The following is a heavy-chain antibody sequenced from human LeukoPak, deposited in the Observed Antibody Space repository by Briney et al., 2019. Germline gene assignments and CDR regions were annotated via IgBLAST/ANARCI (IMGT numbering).Heavy chain of an antibody. V-gene: IGHV3-48*03. CDR3: AELGITMIGGV. CDR2: ISSSGSTI. Sequence: GGSLRLSCTASGFTFSSYEMNWVRQAPGKGLEWVSYISSSGSTIYYADSVKGRFTISRDNTKNSLYLQINSMRAEDTAVYYCAELGITMIGGVWGKGTTVTVSS. J-gene: IGHJ6*04. CDR1: GFTFSSYE. D-gene: IGHD3-10*02.